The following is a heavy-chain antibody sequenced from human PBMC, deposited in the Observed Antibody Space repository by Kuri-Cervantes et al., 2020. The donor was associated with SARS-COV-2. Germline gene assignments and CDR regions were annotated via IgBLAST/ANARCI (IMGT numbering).Heavy chain of an antibody. CDR3: ARGNGAVATSGYWYFDL. Sequence: SETLSLTCSVSGGSISSSSYYWGWIRQPPGKGLEWIGSIYHSGSTYYNPSLKSRVTISVDTSKNQFSLKLSSVTAADTAMYFCARGNGAVATSGYWYFDLWGRGTLVTVSS. V-gene: IGHV4-39*07. CDR1: GGSISSSSYY. J-gene: IGHJ2*01. D-gene: IGHD6-19*01. CDR2: IYHSGST.